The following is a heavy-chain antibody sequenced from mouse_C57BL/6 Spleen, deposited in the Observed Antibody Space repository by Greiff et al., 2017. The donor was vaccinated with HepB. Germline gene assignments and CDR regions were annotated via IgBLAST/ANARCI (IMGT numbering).Heavy chain of an antibody. Sequence: EVQLVESGPGLVKPSQSLSLTCSVTGYSITSGYYWNWIRQFPGNNLEWMGYISYDGSNNYNPSLKNRISITRDTSKNQFFLKLNSVTTEDTATYYCARRGPYGSSYWYFDYWGQGTTLTVSS. D-gene: IGHD1-1*01. J-gene: IGHJ2*01. CDR1: GYSITSGYY. CDR2: ISYDGSN. V-gene: IGHV3-6*01. CDR3: ARRGPYGSSYWYFDY.